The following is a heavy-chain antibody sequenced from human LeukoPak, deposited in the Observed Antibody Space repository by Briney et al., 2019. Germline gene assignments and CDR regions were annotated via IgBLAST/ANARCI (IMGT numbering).Heavy chain of an antibody. CDR3: AKGSRKTTVTDFDC. V-gene: IGHV3-49*03. CDR2: IRSNVYGGAT. J-gene: IGHJ4*02. D-gene: IGHD4-17*01. Sequence: GGSLRLSCTASGFTFADFTVSWFRQSPGQGLEWVGFIRSNVYGGATEHAASVEARFTISRDDSNSIAYLQMNSLKTEDTAVYYCAKGSRKTTVTDFDCWGQGTLVTVSS. CDR1: GFTFADFT.